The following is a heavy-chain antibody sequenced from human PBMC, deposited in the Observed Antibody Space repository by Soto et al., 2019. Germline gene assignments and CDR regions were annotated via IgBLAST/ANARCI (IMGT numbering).Heavy chain of an antibody. Sequence: GASVKVSCKASGYTFTSYYMHWVRQAPGQGLEWMGIINPSGGSTSYAQKFQGRVTMTRDTSTSTVYMELSSLRSEDTAVYYCARGPPLYCISTSCALGRYGMDVWGQGTTVTVSS. CDR1: GYTFTSYY. CDR3: ARGPPLYCISTSCALGRYGMDV. CDR2: INPSGGST. D-gene: IGHD2-2*01. J-gene: IGHJ6*02. V-gene: IGHV1-46*03.